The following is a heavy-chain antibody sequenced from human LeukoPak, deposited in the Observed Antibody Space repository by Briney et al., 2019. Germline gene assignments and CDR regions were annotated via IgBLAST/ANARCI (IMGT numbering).Heavy chain of an antibody. Sequence: QSGGSLTLSCVASGFTFSSHWMSWVRQAPGKGLEWVANIWQEGSEKYYVDSVKGRFTISRDNTRNSLFLHMNSLRAEDTAVYFCARDQNLISWGLDYFDYWGQGTLVTVSS. D-gene: IGHD3-16*01. CDR3: ARDQNLISWGLDYFDY. CDR2: IWQEGSEK. CDR1: GFTFSSHW. V-gene: IGHV3-7*01. J-gene: IGHJ4*02.